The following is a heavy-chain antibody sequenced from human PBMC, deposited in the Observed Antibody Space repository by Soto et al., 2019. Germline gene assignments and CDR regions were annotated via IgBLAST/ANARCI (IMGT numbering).Heavy chain of an antibody. CDR3: AKDPGPTVTTPFDY. J-gene: IGHJ4*02. CDR1: GFTFDDYA. D-gene: IGHD4-4*01. CDR2: ISWNSGSI. V-gene: IGHV3-9*01. Sequence: GGSLRLSCAASGFTFDDYAMHWVRQAPGKGLEWVSGISWNSGSIGYADSVKGRFTISRDNAKNSLYLQMNSLRAEDTALYYCAKDPGPTVTTPFDYWGQGTLVTVSS.